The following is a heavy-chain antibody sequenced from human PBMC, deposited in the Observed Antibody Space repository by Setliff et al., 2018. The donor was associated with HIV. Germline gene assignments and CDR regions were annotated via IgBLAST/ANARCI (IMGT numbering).Heavy chain of an antibody. D-gene: IGHD2-8*01. V-gene: IGHV4-31*03. Sequence: LSLTCTVSGGSISSGGYYWSWIRQHPGKGLEWIGYIYYSGSTYYNPSLKSRVTISVDTSKNQFSLKLSSVTAADTAVYYCARRGVYAPNWFDPWGQGTLVTVSS. CDR3: ARRGVYAPNWFDP. J-gene: IGHJ5*02. CDR1: GGSISSGGYY. CDR2: IYYSGST.